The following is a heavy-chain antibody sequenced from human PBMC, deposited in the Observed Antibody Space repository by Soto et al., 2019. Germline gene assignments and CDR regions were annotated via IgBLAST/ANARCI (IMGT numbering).Heavy chain of an antibody. CDR3: ACIFSGGYGYGFYYYGMDV. CDR1: GGSISSSSYY. V-gene: IGHV4-39*01. Sequence: SETLSLTCTVSGGSISSSSYYWGWIRQPPGKGLEWIGSIYYSGSTYYNPSLKNRVTISVDTSKNQFSLKLSSVTAADTAVYYCACIFSGGYGYGFYYYGMDVWGQGTTVTVSS. CDR2: IYYSGST. D-gene: IGHD5-18*01. J-gene: IGHJ6*02.